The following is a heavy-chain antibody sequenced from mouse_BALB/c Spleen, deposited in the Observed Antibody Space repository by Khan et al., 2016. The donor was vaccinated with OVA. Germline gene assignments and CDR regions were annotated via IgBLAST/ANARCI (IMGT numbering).Heavy chain of an antibody. V-gene: IGHV1S135*01. D-gene: IGHD2-2*01. CDR2: IDPFSGGT. Sequence: EVQLQESGPELMKPGASVKISCKASGYSFTSYYIHWVMQSHGKSLEWIGYIDPFSGGTTYNQKFKGKATLTVDKSSSTAYIYLSNLTSEDSAVYSCTRHGYVAWFTYWGQGTLVTVSA. CDR1: GYSFTSYY. CDR3: TRHGYVAWFTY. J-gene: IGHJ3*01.